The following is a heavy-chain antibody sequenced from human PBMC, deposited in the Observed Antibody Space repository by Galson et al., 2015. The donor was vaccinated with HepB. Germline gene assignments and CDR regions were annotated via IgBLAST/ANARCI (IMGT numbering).Heavy chain of an antibody. Sequence: SLRLSCAASGFTFSSYGMHWVRQAPGKGLEWVAVISYDGSNKYYADSVKGRFTISRDNSKNTLYLQMNSLRAEDTAVYYCAKGLYIAVWGQGTTVTVSS. V-gene: IGHV3-30*18. D-gene: IGHD6-19*01. CDR1: GFTFSSYG. CDR3: AKGLYIAV. J-gene: IGHJ6*02. CDR2: ISYDGSNK.